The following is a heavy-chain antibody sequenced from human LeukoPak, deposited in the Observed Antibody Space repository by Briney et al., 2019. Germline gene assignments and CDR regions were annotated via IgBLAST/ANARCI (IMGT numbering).Heavy chain of an antibody. CDR2: IYTSGST. CDR1: GGSISSYY. D-gene: IGHD3-16*01. Sequence: SETLSLTCTVSGGSISSYYWSWLRQPAGKGLEWIGRIYTSGSTNYNPSLKSRVTISVDTSKNQFSLKLSSVTAADTAVYYCARHYDYYYYMDVWGKGTTVTVSS. J-gene: IGHJ6*03. CDR3: ARHYDYYYYMDV. V-gene: IGHV4-4*07.